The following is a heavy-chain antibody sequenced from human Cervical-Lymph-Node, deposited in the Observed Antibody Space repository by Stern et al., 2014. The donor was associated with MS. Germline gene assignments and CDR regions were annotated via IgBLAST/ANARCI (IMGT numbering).Heavy chain of an antibody. J-gene: IGHJ3*02. D-gene: IGHD1-7*01. Sequence: VQLVESGTEVKKPGSSVKVSCKASGGTFSSYAIIWVRQAPGQGLEWMGGIIPMFGTEDYAQKFQGRVRITADESTSTAYMELSSLRSEDTAVYYCARDVTGTSTSDAFDIWGQGTMVTVSS. CDR1: GGTFSSYA. CDR2: IIPMFGTE. V-gene: IGHV1-69*01. CDR3: ARDVTGTSTSDAFDI.